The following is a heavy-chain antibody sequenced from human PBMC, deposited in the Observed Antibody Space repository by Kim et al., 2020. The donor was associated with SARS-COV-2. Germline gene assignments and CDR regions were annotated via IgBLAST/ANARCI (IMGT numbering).Heavy chain of an antibody. Sequence: GGSLRLSCAASGFTFSSYAMSWVRQAPGKGLEWVSAISGSGGSPYYADSVKGRFTISRDNSKNTLYLQMNSLRAEDTAVYYCAKDLYYDILTGHPGFDYWGQGTLVTVSS. CDR3: AKDLYYDILTGHPGFDY. CDR1: GFTFSSYA. CDR2: ISGSGGSP. V-gene: IGHV3-23*01. J-gene: IGHJ4*02. D-gene: IGHD3-9*01.